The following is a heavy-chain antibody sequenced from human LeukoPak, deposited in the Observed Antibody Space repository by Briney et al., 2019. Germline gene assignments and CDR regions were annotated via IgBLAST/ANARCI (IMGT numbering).Heavy chain of an antibody. CDR1: GYTFTSYD. Sequence: ASVKVSCKASGYTFTSYDIHWVRQAPGQGLEWMGWMNPNSGNTGYAQKFQGRVTMTRNTSMSTAYMELSSLRSEDTAVYYCARGRRIIPIAAAVLYYFDYWGQGTLVTVSS. CDR3: ARGRRIIPIAAAVLYYFDY. V-gene: IGHV1-8*01. J-gene: IGHJ4*02. D-gene: IGHD6-13*01. CDR2: MNPNSGNT.